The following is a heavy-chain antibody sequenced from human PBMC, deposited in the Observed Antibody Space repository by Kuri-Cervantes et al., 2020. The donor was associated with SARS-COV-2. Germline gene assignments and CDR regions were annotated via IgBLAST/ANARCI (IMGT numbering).Heavy chain of an antibody. CDR3: AKDRVGVQDF. CDR1: GFTFSSYG. CDR2: ISYDGSNK. V-gene: IGHV3-30*18. D-gene: IGHD2-21*01. J-gene: IGHJ4*02. Sequence: GESLKISCAASGFTFSSYGMHWVRQAPGKGLEWVAVISYDGSNKYYADSVKGRFTISRDNSKNTLYLQMNGLRAEDTAVYYCAKDRVGVQDFWGQGTLVASSS.